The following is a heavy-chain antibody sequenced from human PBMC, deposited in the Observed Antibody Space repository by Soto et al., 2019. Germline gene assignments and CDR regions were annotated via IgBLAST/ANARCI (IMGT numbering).Heavy chain of an antibody. V-gene: IGHV4-59*01. CDR2: IYYSGST. D-gene: IGHD3-22*01. CDR3: ARVSRYYDSSGYYSIFDY. J-gene: IGHJ4*02. CDR1: GGSISSYY. Sequence: SETLSLTCTVSGGSISSYYWSWIRQPPGKGLEWIGYIYYSGSTNYNPSLKSRVTISVDTSKNQFSLKLSSVTAADTAVYYCARVSRYYDSSGYYSIFDYWGQGTLVTVSS.